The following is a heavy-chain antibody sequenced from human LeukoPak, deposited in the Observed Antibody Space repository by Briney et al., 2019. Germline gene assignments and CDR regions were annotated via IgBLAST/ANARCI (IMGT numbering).Heavy chain of an antibody. J-gene: IGHJ3*02. V-gene: IGHV4-30-4*01. D-gene: IGHD3-10*01. CDR2: IYYSGST. Sequence: SQTLSLTCTVSGGSISSGDYYWSWIRQPPGKGLEWIGYIYYSGSTYYNPSLKSRVTISVDTSKNQFSLKLSSVTAADTAVYYCARALGLGESTDAFDIWGQGTMVTVSS. CDR1: GGSISSGDYY. CDR3: ARALGLGESTDAFDI.